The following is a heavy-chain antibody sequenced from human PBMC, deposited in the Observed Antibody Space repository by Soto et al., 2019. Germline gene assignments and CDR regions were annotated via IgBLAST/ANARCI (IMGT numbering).Heavy chain of an antibody. D-gene: IGHD2-2*01. CDR2: ISSSGGSI. V-gene: IGHV3-21*01. J-gene: IGHJ4*02. Sequence: EVQLVESGGGLVKPGGSLRLSCAASGFTFSSYSMNWVRQAPGKGLEWASSISSSGGSISYADSVKGRFTISRDNAKNSLYLQMDSRRADDTAVYYCARGRSSNTNMEYWGQGTLVTGSS. CDR3: ARGRSSNTNMEY. CDR1: GFTFSSYS.